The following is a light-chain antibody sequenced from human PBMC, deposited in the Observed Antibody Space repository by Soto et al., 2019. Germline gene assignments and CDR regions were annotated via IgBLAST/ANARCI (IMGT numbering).Light chain of an antibody. J-gene: IGKJ2*01. CDR1: QSVRNSY. CDR2: GAS. V-gene: IGKV3-20*01. CDR3: QQYGSSPDT. Sequence: EILLTQSPGTLSLSPGERSTLSCRASQSVRNSYLAWYQQKPGQAPRLLIYGASGRATGIPDRFSGSGSGTDFTLTISRLEPEDFAVYYCQQYGSSPDTFGQVTKLEI.